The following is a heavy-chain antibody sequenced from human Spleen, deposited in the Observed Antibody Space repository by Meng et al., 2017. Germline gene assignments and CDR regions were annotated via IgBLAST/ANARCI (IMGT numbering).Heavy chain of an antibody. V-gene: IGHV4-34*01. J-gene: IGHJ4*02. Sequence: GQLQQWGAGLLKPSETLSLTCVVSGGSFSDYYWSWTRQPPGKGLEWIGEINHRGNTNYNSFLESRVTISVDTSQNSLSLKLSSVTAADSAVYYCARGPTTVAHDFDYWGQGTLVTVSS. CDR1: GGSFSDYY. D-gene: IGHD4-11*01. CDR3: ARGPTTVAHDFDY. CDR2: INHRGNT.